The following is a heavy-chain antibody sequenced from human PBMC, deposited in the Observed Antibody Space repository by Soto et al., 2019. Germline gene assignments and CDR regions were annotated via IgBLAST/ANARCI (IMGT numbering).Heavy chain of an antibody. CDR1: GFTFSSYS. Sequence: GGSLRLSCAASGFTFSSYSMNWVRQAPGKGLEWVSYISSSSSTIYYADSVKGRFTISRDNAKNSLYLQMNSLRAEDTAVYYCARDLTGYYYGSGPDYWGQGTLVTVSS. V-gene: IGHV3-48*01. CDR2: ISSSSSTI. D-gene: IGHD3-10*01. CDR3: ARDLTGYYYGSGPDY. J-gene: IGHJ4*02.